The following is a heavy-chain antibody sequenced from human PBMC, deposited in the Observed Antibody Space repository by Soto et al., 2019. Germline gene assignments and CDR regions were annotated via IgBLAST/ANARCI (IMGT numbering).Heavy chain of an antibody. J-gene: IGHJ6*04. CDR1: GYTFTSYY. Sequence: ASVKVSCKASGYTFTSYYMHWVRQPPGQGLEWMGIINPSGGSTSYAQKFQGRVTMTRDTSTSTVYMELSSLRSEDTAVYYCAIRDGYILCGMHVCGTRTTVTVFS. CDR2: INPSGGST. V-gene: IGHV1-46*01. D-gene: IGHD5-12*01. CDR3: AIRDGYILCGMHV.